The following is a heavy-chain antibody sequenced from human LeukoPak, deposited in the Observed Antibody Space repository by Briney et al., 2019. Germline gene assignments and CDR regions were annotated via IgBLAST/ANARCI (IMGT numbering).Heavy chain of an antibody. J-gene: IGHJ4*02. Sequence: SETLSLTCAVYGVPLSGYYWSWTPQPPGKGLECIGEINHSGSTNYNPSLKRRVTISVDTSKNQFSLKLSSVTAADTAAYYCARGSPYYYGSGLFDYWGERTLVTVSS. CDR1: GVPLSGYY. D-gene: IGHD3-10*01. CDR3: ARGSPYYYGSGLFDY. V-gene: IGHV4-34*01. CDR2: INHSGST.